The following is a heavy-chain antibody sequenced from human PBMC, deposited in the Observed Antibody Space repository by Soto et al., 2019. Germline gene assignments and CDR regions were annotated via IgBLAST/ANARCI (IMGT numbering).Heavy chain of an antibody. CDR3: ARSSISGIFYYYY. D-gene: IGHD3-10*01. CDR2: INPNNGNT. V-gene: IGHV1-18*01. CDR1: GYTFTDNG. J-gene: IGHJ4*02. Sequence: QVQLVQSGAEVKKPGASVKVSCKASGYTFTDNGVSWMRQAPGQGLEWMGWINPNNGNTKYAQNFQGRVIMTTDTSTSTAYVELRSLRSDDTAMYYCARSSISGIFYYYYWGQGTLVTVSS.